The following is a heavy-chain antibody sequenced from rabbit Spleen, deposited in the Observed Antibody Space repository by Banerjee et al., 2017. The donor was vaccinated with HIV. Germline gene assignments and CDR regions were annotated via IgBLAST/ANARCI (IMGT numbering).Heavy chain of an antibody. CDR1: GFSFSSSYY. CDR2: IEGGSSAFS. J-gene: IGHJ6*01. Sequence: QSLEESGGGLVQPEGSLTLTCTASGFSFSSSYYMCWVRQAPGKGLEWIACIEGGSSAFSYFASWAKGRFTCSKTSSTTVTLQMTSLTAADTATYFCARDSGSSFSSYGMDLWGPGTLVTVS. V-gene: IGHV1S40*01. D-gene: IGHD8-1*01. CDR3: ARDSGSSFSSYGMDL.